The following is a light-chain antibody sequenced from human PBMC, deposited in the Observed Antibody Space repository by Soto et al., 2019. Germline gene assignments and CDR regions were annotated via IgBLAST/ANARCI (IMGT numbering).Light chain of an antibody. CDR1: QSISSY. CDR3: LQHNNYPPT. CDR2: AAS. V-gene: IGKV1-17*01. J-gene: IGKJ1*01. Sequence: DIQMTPSPSSLSASVVDRVTITCRASQSISSYLNWYQQKPGKAPKLLIYAASSLQSGVPSRFSGSGSGTEFTLTISSLQPEDFATYFCLQHNNYPPTFGQGTKVDIK.